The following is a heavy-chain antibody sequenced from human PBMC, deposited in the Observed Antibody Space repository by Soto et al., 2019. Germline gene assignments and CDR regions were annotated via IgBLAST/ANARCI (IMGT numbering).Heavy chain of an antibody. CDR3: ARYLIIPRAFDI. V-gene: IGHV3-48*04. CDR2: ISSSSSVI. J-gene: IGHJ3*02. Sequence: GGSLRLSCSVSGFNFSTYSMAWIRQAPGKGLEWLSYISSSSSVIYYADSVKGRITVSRDNGKNALILQVHSLRADDTAVYYCARYLIIPRAFDIWGQGTAVTVSS. D-gene: IGHD2-21*01. CDR1: GFNFSTYS.